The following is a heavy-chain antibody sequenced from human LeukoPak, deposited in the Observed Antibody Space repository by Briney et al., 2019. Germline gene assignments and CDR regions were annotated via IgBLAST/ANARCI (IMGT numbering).Heavy chain of an antibody. D-gene: IGHD6-13*01. CDR2: ISGSGSGT. Sequence: GGSLRLSCAASGFTFSSYAMSWVRQAPGKGLEWVSGISGSGSGTYYPDSVKGRFTISRDNSKNTLYLQMNSLRAENTAVYYCAKGGIAAAGTSFYFDYWGQGTLVTVSS. CDR1: GFTFSSYA. V-gene: IGHV3-23*01. J-gene: IGHJ4*02. CDR3: AKGGIAAAGTSFYFDY.